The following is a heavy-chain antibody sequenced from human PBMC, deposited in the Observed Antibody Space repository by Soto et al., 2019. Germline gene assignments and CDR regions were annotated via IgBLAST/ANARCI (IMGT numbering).Heavy chain of an antibody. CDR2: IWYDGSNK. V-gene: IGHV3-33*01. D-gene: IGHD5-18*01. CDR1: GFTFSSYG. CDR3: ARDQGRGYNYGFDY. J-gene: IGHJ4*02. Sequence: QVQLVESGGGVVQPGRSLRLSCAASGFTFSSYGMHWVRQAPGKGLEWVAVIWYDGSNKYYADSVKGRFTISRDNSKNTVYLQMNSLRAEDTAVYYCARDQGRGYNYGFDYWGQGTLVTVSS.